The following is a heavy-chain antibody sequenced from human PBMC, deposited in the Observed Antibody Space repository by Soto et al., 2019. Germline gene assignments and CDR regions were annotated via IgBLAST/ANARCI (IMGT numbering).Heavy chain of an antibody. J-gene: IGHJ5*02. D-gene: IGHD2-2*01. CDR3: ARGRVGTSSFDP. CDR1: GGSFSGYY. Sequence: PSETLSLTCAVYGGSFSGYYWSWIRQPPGKGLEWIGEINHSGSTNYNPSLKSRVTISVDTSKNQFSLKLSSVTAADTAVYYCARGRVGTSSFDPWGQGTLVTVS. CDR2: INHSGST. V-gene: IGHV4-34*01.